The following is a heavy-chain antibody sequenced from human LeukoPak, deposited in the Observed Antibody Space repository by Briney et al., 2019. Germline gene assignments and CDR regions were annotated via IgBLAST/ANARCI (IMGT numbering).Heavy chain of an antibody. CDR1: GFTVSSMY. CDR3: ARSLTT. Sequence: GGSLRLSCAASGFTVSSMYMSWVRQAPGKGLEWVSVIYSGGSTYYVDSVKGRFTIFRDNSKNTLYLQMNSLRAEDTAVYYCARSLTTWGQGTLVTVSS. CDR2: IYSGGST. V-gene: IGHV3-53*01. J-gene: IGHJ5*02.